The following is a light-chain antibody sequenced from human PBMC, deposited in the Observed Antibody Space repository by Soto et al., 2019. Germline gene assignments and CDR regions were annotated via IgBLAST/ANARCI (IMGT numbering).Light chain of an antibody. CDR1: QSVSSSY. CDR3: QQYGSSPCT. V-gene: IGKV3-20*01. Sequence: DIVLTQSPCTLSLSPGERATVSCRASQSVSSSYLAWYQQKPGQAPRLLIYGASSRASGIPDRFSGSGSGTDCTLTISRLEPEDFAVYYCQQYGSSPCTFGQGTKVEIK. J-gene: IGKJ1*01. CDR2: GAS.